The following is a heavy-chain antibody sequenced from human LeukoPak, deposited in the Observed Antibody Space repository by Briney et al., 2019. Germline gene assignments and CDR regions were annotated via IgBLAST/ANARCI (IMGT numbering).Heavy chain of an antibody. CDR3: ERDCGQRGEYFDS. CDR2: VSSGRSTI. J-gene: IGHJ4*02. CDR1: GFTFSIYN. V-gene: IGHV3-48*02. D-gene: IGHD3-10*01. Sequence: GGSLRLSCAASGFTFSIYNMNWVRQAPGKGLEWVSYVSSGRSTISYADSVKGRYTISRDNAKNSVYLQMNSLRDEDTAVYYCERDCGQRGEYFDSWGQGTLVTVSS.